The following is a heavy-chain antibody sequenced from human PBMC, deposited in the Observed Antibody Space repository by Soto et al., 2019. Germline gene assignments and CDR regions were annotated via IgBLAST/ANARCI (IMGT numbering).Heavy chain of an antibody. CDR3: AKDYGDYRYFDL. Sequence: EVQLVQSGGGLVQPGRSLRLSCAASGFTFDDCAMNWVRQAPGKGLEWVSGISWNSGTTGYADSVKGRFTISRDNAKNSLYLQMNSLRAEDTALYFCAKDYGDYRYFDLWGRGTLVTVSS. V-gene: IGHV3-9*01. D-gene: IGHD4-17*01. CDR1: GFTFDDCA. CDR2: ISWNSGTT. J-gene: IGHJ2*01.